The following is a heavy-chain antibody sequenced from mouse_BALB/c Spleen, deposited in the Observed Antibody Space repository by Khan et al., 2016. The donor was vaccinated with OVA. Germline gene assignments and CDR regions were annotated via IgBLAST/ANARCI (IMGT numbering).Heavy chain of an antibody. V-gene: IGHV5-17*02. D-gene: IGHD2-3*01. Sequence: EVELVESGGGLVQTGGSRKLSCAASGFTFSGFGMHWVRQAPEKGLEWVAYISSGSNTIYYADTVQGRFTISRENHKNTLFLQMTSLRSEDTAMYYCARTGYYYLDYWGQGTTLTVSS. CDR1: GFTFSGFG. CDR3: ARTGYYYLDY. J-gene: IGHJ2*01. CDR2: ISSGSNTI.